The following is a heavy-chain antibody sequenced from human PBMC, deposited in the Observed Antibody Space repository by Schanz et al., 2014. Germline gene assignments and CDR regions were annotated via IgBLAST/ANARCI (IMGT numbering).Heavy chain of an antibody. CDR3: ARDAADFYDILTEEDY. CDR1: GYIFINSG. CDR2: ISAYNGNT. V-gene: IGHV1-18*01. D-gene: IGHD3-9*01. J-gene: IGHJ4*02. Sequence: QIQLVQSGPEVKKPGATVKVSCKASGYIFINSGISWVRQAPGQGLEWMGWISAYNGNTKYPQKLQGRVTMTTDTSTSTAYMELRSLISDDTTVYYCARDAADFYDILTEEDYWGQGTLVTVSS.